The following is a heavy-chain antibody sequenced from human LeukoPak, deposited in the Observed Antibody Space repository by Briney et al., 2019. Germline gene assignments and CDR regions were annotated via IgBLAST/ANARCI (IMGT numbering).Heavy chain of an antibody. CDR1: GYTFTSYY. J-gene: IGHJ3*02. V-gene: IGHV1-46*01. Sequence: ASVKVSCKASGYTFTSYYMHWVRQAPGQGLEWMGIINPSGGSTSYAQKFQGRVTMTRDMSTSTVYMELSSLRSEDTAVYYCARDYYYGSGSFNAFDIWGQGTMVTVSS. D-gene: IGHD3-10*01. CDR3: ARDYYYGSGSFNAFDI. CDR2: INPSGGST.